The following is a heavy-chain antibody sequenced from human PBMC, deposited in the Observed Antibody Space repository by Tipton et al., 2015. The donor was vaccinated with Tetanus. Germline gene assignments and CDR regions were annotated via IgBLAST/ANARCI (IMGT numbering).Heavy chain of an antibody. Sequence: TLSLTCTVSGGSIRGGTFYWGWIRQPPGKGLEWIGSIYESGDTYYIPSLKSRVTISVDTSKNQFSLQLNSVTAADTAVYYCARDQARGARGWNYFDYWGQGTLATVSS. CDR3: ARDQARGARGWNYFDY. V-gene: IGHV4-39*07. J-gene: IGHJ4*02. CDR1: GGSIRGGTFY. CDR2: IYESGDT. D-gene: IGHD1-26*01.